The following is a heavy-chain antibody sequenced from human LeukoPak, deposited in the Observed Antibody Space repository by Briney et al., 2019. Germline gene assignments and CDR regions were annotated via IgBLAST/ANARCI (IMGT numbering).Heavy chain of an antibody. V-gene: IGHV3-53*01. CDR3: ATRGHSSSWYYFDY. CDR1: GFTVSTDH. J-gene: IGHJ4*02. Sequence: GGSLRLSCAASGFTVSTDHMSWVRQAPGKGLEWVAISYSEEWVAISYSGGTSQYAESVKGRFTISRDNAKNSLYLQMNSLRAEDTAVYYCATRGHSSSWYYFDYWGQGTLVTVSS. D-gene: IGHD6-13*01. CDR2: SYSEEWVAISYSGGTS.